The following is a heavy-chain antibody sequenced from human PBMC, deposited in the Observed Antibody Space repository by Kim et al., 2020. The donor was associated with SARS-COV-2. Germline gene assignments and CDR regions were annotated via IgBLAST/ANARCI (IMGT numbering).Heavy chain of an antibody. Sequence: VGSLRLFCAASGFTFSRYGVHWVRQAPGKGLEWVAVIWYDESNKYYGDSVKGRFTISRDNSKNTVDLQMNSLRADDTAVYNCAREEEHNTGCLGDYWCQGSMITVTS. D-gene: IGHD6-19*01. V-gene: IGHV3-33*01. CDR3: AREEEHNTGCLGDY. J-gene: IGHJ4*02. CDR2: IWYDESNK. CDR1: GFTFSRYG.